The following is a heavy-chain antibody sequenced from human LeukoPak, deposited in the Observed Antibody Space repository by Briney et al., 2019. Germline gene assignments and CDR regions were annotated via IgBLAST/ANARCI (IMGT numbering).Heavy chain of an antibody. J-gene: IGHJ4*02. V-gene: IGHV4-61*02. D-gene: IGHD6-6*01. Sequence: SETLSLTCTVSGGSISSGSYYWSWIRQPAGKGLEWIGRIYTSGSTNYNPSLKSRVTISVDTSKNQFSLKLSSVTAADTAVYYCARGQRVAARPSSFWGQGTLVTVSS. CDR2: IYTSGST. CDR1: GGSISSGSYY. CDR3: ARGQRVAARPSSF.